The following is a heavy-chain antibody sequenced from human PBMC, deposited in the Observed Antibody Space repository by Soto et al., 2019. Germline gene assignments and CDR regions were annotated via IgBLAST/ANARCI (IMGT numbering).Heavy chain of an antibody. CDR3: ARLGAAAGTGYYFDY. CDR2: IYPGDSDT. V-gene: IGHV5-51*01. CDR1: GYSFTSYW. D-gene: IGHD6-13*01. J-gene: IGHJ4*02. Sequence: GESLKISCKGSGYSFTSYWIGWVRQMPGKGLEWMGIIYPGDSDTRYSPSFQGQVTISADKSISTAYLQWSSLKASDTAMYYCARLGAAAGTGYYFDYWGQGTLVTV.